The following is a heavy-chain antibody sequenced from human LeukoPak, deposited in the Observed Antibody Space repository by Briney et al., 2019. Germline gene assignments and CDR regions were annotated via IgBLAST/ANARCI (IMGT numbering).Heavy chain of an antibody. J-gene: IGHJ5*02. Sequence: GESLQISCKGSGYSFTTYWIGWVRQLPGKGLEWMAIIYPGDSDTRYSPSFQGQVTISADKSLSTAYLQWSSLKASDTAIYSCYLTSSYYGNWLDPWGQGTLVIVSS. V-gene: IGHV5-51*01. CDR2: IYPGDSDT. CDR1: GYSFTTYW. CDR3: YLTSSYYGNWLDP. D-gene: IGHD2-2*01.